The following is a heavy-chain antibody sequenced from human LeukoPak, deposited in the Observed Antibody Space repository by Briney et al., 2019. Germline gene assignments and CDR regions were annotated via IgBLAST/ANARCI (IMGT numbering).Heavy chain of an antibody. CDR1: GFTFSSYA. CDR2: ISGSGGST. J-gene: IGHJ3*02. D-gene: IGHD3-10*01. CDR3: ANRLMVRGVIMSRDAFDI. Sequence: GGSLRLSCAASGFTFSSYAMSWVRQAPGKGLEWVSAISGSGGSTYYADSVKGRFTISRDNSKNTLYLQMNSLRAEDTDVYYCANRLMVRGVIMSRDAFDIWGQGTMVTVSS. V-gene: IGHV3-23*01.